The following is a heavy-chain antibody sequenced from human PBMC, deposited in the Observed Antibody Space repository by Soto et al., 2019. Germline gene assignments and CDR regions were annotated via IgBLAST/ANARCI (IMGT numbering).Heavy chain of an antibody. Sequence: PSETLSLTCAVYGGSFSGYYWSWIRQPPGKGLEWIGEINHSGSTNYNPSLKSRVTISVDTSKNRFSLKLSSVTAADTAVYYCASGVYSSSPRQPRYWGQGNLVTVSS. V-gene: IGHV4-34*01. CDR3: ASGVYSSSPRQPRY. J-gene: IGHJ4*02. CDR1: GGSFSGYY. CDR2: INHSGST. D-gene: IGHD6-6*01.